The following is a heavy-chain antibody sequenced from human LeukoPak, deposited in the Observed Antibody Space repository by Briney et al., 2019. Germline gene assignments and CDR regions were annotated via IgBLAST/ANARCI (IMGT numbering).Heavy chain of an antibody. D-gene: IGHD6-19*01. CDR1: GFTFSSHW. CDR3: ARGSSGWFDAFDI. Sequence: GGSLRLSCAASGFTFSSHWMTYVRQAPGKGLEWVADIKQSGSEKNYVDSVKGRFTISRDNDKSSLYLQMNSLRAEDTAVYYCARGSSGWFDAFDIWGQGTMVTVSS. CDR2: IKQSGSEK. J-gene: IGHJ3*02. V-gene: IGHV3-7*01.